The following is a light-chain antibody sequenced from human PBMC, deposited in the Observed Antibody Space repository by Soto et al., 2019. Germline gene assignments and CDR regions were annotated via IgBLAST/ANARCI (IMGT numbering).Light chain of an antibody. CDR3: QQSYSNPRT. J-gene: IGKJ1*01. CDR1: QSVSNF. CDR2: SAS. Sequence: DIQMTQSPSFLSASAGDRVTIVCRASQSVSNFLHLYQQKPGRAPKLLIYSASKLESGVPSRFGGSGSGTNFTLTVSRLQPEDFGTYYCQQSYSNPRTFGLGTKVDIK. V-gene: IGKV1-39*01.